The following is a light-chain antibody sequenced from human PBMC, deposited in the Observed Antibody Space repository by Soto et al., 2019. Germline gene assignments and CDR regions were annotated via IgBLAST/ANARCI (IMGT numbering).Light chain of an antibody. J-gene: IGKJ5*01. CDR2: GVS. Sequence: EVVMTQSPATLSVSPGERAILSCRASRSVNNNYLAWYQQKPGQAPRLLIYGVSTRATDTPARFSGSGSGTEFTLMISSLQSADFAVYYCQQYDNWPITFGQGTRLEIK. V-gene: IGKV3-15*01. CDR3: QQYDNWPIT. CDR1: RSVNNN.